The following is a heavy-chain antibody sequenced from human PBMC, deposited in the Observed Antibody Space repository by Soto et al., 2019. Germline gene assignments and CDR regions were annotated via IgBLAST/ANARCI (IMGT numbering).Heavy chain of an antibody. V-gene: IGHV5-51*01. CDR1: GYRFSSYW. Sequence: GESLKISCEGSGYRFSSYWIAWVRQMPGKGLEWMGIIYPGDSDTIYSPSFQGQVTFSADKSTNTAYLQWSSLKASDTAMYYCARQGSNGAYYYYGMDVWGQGXTVTVSS. CDR3: ARQGSNGAYYYYGMDV. CDR2: IYPGDSDT. J-gene: IGHJ6*02. D-gene: IGHD2-8*01.